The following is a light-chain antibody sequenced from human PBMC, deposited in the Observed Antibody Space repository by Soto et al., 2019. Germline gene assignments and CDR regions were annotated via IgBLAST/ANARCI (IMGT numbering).Light chain of an antibody. CDR3: QQSYNNPLT. CDR1: QAIGTY. J-gene: IGKJ1*01. V-gene: IGKV1-39*01. Sequence: DLLITDSPSSLSTCRRERVTITCRASQAIGTYVNWYRQKSGAAPELLIYAASTLQSGVPSRFRGGASGTDFTLTISSLQLDDFATYYCQQSYNNPLTFGQGTKVDI. CDR2: AAS.